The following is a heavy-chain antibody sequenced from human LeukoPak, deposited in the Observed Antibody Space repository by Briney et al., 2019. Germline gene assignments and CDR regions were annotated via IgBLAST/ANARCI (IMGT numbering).Heavy chain of an antibody. CDR2: IYYSGST. CDR3: ARGSGAAAGSGAFDI. J-gene: IGHJ3*02. CDR1: GGSISSSSYY. D-gene: IGHD6-13*01. V-gene: IGHV4-39*07. Sequence: SETLSLTCTVSGGSISSSSYYWGWIRQPPGKGLEWIGSIYYSGSTYYNPSLKSRVTISVDTSKNQFSLKLSSVTAADTAVYYCARGSGAAAGSGAFDIWGQGTMVTVSS.